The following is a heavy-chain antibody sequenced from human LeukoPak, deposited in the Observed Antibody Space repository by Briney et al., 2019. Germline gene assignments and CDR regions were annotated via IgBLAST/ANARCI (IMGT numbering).Heavy chain of an antibody. D-gene: IGHD3-22*01. J-gene: IGHJ4*02. CDR3: ARGRGSGYYYVGLDY. Sequence: SETLSLTCTVSGGSISSYYWSWIRQPPGKGLEWIGYIYYSGSTNYNPSLKSRVTISVDTSKNQFSLKLSSVKAAGTAVYYCARGRGSGYYYVGLDYWGQGTLVTVSS. V-gene: IGHV4-59*01. CDR2: IYYSGST. CDR1: GGSISSYY.